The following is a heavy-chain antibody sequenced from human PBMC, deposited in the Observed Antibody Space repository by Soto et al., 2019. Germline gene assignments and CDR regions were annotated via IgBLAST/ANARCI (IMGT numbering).Heavy chain of an antibody. Sequence: QVQLVQSGAEVKKPGASVKVSCKASGYTFTSYYMHWVRQAPGQGLEWMGIINPSGGSTSYAQKFQGRVTMTRHTSTSTVYMELSSLRSEDTAVYYCALGDFSEYSSSVLLDYWGQGTLVTVSS. D-gene: IGHD6-6*01. V-gene: IGHV1-46*03. CDR2: INPSGGST. CDR1: GYTFTSYY. CDR3: ALGDFSEYSSSVLLDY. J-gene: IGHJ4*02.